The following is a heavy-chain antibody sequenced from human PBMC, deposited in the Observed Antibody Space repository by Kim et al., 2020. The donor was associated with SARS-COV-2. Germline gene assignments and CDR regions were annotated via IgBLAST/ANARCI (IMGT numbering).Heavy chain of an antibody. V-gene: IGHV3-15*01. CDR2: IKSKTDGGTT. D-gene: IGHD3-22*01. Sequence: GGSLRLSCAASGFTFSNAWMSWVRQAPGKGLEWVGRIKSKTDGGTTDYAAPVKGRFTISRDDSKNTLYLQMNSLKTEDTAVYYCTTAKYYYDSSGYYYPGYWGQGTLVTVSS. J-gene: IGHJ4*02. CDR1: GFTFSNAW. CDR3: TTAKYYYDSSGYYYPGY.